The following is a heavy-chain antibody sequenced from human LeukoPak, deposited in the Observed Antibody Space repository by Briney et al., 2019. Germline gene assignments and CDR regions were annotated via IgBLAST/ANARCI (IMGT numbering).Heavy chain of an antibody. CDR1: GGSISSYH. V-gene: IGHV4-59*12. D-gene: IGHD3-9*01. CDR2: IYYSGST. Sequence: PSETLSLTCTVSGGSISSYHWSWIRQPPGKGLEWIGYIYYSGSTNYNPSLKSRVTISVDTSKNQFSLKLSSVTAADTAVYYCARDNLDYDILTGYSQYYFDYWGQGTLVTVSS. CDR3: ARDNLDYDILTGYSQYYFDY. J-gene: IGHJ4*02.